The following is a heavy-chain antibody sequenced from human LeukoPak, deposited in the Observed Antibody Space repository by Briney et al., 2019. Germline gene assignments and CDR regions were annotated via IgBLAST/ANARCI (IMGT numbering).Heavy chain of an antibody. CDR1: GYTLTELS. Sequence: ASVKVSCKVSGYTLTELSMHWVRQAPGKGLEWMGGFDPEDGETIYAQKFQGRVTMTEDTSTDTAYMELSSLRSDDTAVYYCARDITMVRGVRCHGMDVWGQGTTVTVSS. CDR2: FDPEDGET. D-gene: IGHD3-10*01. V-gene: IGHV1-24*01. CDR3: ARDITMVRGVRCHGMDV. J-gene: IGHJ6*02.